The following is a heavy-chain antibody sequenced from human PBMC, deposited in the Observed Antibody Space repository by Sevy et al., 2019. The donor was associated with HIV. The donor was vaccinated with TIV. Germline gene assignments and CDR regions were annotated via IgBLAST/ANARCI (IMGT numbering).Heavy chain of an antibody. V-gene: IGHV3-23*01. CDR3: AKDADPTV. CDR1: GFTFISSA. CDR2: ISGSGGST. Sequence: GGSLRLSCAVSGFTFISSAMSWVRQAPGKGLEWVSTISGSGGSTYYADSVKGRFIISRDNSKNTLYLQMNSLRAEDTAVYYCAKDADPTVCGQGTLVTVSS. J-gene: IGHJ4*02. D-gene: IGHD4-17*01.